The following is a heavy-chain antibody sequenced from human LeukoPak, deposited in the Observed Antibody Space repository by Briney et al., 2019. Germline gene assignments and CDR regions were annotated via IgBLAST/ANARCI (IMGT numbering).Heavy chain of an antibody. CDR3: ARRVYNWNDVFFDY. J-gene: IGHJ4*02. CDR1: GVTFSSSA. CDR2: ISGSGDT. D-gene: IGHD1-20*01. Sequence: GGSLRLSCAASGVTFSSSAMTWVRQAPGKGLEWVSAISGSGDTYSSDSVKGRFTISRDNSKNTLYLQMNSLRAEDTAVYYCARRVYNWNDVFFDYWGQGTLVTVSS. V-gene: IGHV3-23*01.